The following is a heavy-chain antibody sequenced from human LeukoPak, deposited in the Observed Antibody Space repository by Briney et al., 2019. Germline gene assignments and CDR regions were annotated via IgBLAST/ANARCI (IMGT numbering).Heavy chain of an antibody. CDR2: IYYSGST. J-gene: IGHJ5*02. V-gene: IGHV4-59*12. D-gene: IGHD6-13*01. CDR1: GGSISSYY. CDR3: ARDIAAAGSLRFDP. Sequence: SETLSLTCTVSGGSISSYYWSWIRQPPGKGLEWIGYIYYSGSTNYNPSLKSRVTISVDTSKSQFSLKLSSVTAADTAVYYCARDIAAAGSLRFDPWGQGTLVTVSS.